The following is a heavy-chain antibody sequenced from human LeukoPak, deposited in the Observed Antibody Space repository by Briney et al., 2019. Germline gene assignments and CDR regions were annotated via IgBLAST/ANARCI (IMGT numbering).Heavy chain of an antibody. V-gene: IGHV6-1*01. J-gene: IGHJ4*02. CDR3: ARAGGVTVAGNLGY. Sequence: SQTLSLTRAISVDSLSIVSAAGGSSRQSPSRGLEWLGRTYYRSKWYNDYAVSVKSRITINSDTSKTQFTLQLNSVTPEDTAIYYCARAGGVTVAGNLGYWGQGTLVTVSS. D-gene: IGHD6-19*01. CDR1: VDSLSIVSAA. CDR2: TYYRSKWYN.